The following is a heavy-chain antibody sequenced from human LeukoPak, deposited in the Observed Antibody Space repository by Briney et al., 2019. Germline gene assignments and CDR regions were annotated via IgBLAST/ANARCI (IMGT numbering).Heavy chain of an antibody. D-gene: IGHD1-14*01. V-gene: IGHV3-30*04. CDR3: ARELNPPGAFDI. CDR2: ISYDGSNK. CDR1: GSTFSSYA. J-gene: IGHJ3*02. Sequence: GGSLRLSCAASGSTFSSYAMHWVRQAPGKGLEWVAVISYDGSNKYYADSVKGRFTISRDNSKNTLYLQMNSLRAEDTAVYYCARELNPPGAFDIWGQGTMVTVSS.